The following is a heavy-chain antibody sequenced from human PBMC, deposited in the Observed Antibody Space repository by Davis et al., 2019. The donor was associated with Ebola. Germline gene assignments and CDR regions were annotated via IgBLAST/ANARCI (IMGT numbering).Heavy chain of an antibody. J-gene: IGHJ6*04. CDR2: ITSGGTT. CDR1: GFIFSNYV. Sequence: GESLKISCAASGFIFSNYVLSWVRQAPGKGLEWVSGITSGGTTFYADSVEGRFIISRDNSKNTLYLQMNSLRAEDTAVYYCAKDLGSGIAFYGMDGWGEGTTVTVSS. CDR3: AKDLGSGIAFYGMDG. D-gene: IGHD2-21*01. V-gene: IGHV3-23*01.